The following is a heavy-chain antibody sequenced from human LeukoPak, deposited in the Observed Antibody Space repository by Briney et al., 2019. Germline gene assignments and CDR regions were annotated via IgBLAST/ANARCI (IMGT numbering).Heavy chain of an antibody. D-gene: IGHD3-16*01. Sequence: GGSLRLSCAASGFTFSNYDMHWARQAPGKGLVWVSYISDSSSTIYYADSVKGRFTISRDNAKNSLYLRMNSLRAEDTAVYYCARLLTIYYYFDYWGQGTLVTVSS. CDR3: ARLLTIYYYFDY. CDR1: GFTFSNYD. V-gene: IGHV3-48*01. CDR2: ISDSSSTI. J-gene: IGHJ4*02.